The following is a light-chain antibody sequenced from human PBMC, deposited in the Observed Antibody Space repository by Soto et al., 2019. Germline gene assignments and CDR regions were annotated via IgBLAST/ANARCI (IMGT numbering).Light chain of an antibody. J-gene: IGKJ3*01. CDR2: GAS. CDR3: QHYGSPPFT. Sequence: EIVLTQSPGTLSLSPGQRATLSCRASQSGSSSYLAWYRQKPGQAPRLLIYGASSRATGIPDRFSGSGSGTDFTLTISRLEPEDFAVYYCQHYGSPPFTFGPGTKVDIK. CDR1: QSGSSSY. V-gene: IGKV3-20*01.